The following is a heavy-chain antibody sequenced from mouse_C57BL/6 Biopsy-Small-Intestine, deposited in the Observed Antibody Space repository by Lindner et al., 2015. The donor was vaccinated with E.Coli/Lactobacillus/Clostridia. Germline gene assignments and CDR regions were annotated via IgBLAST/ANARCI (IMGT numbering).Heavy chain of an antibody. CDR2: INPKNGDT. Sequence: VQLQESGPELVKPGASVKISCKTPGYTFTDQYMNWVKQSRGKSLEWIGNINPKNGDTDFNPKFKGKATLTVDKSSNTAYMELRSLTSEDSAVYYCAKYGYYGGYWGQGTTLTVSS. J-gene: IGHJ2*01. V-gene: IGHV1-26*01. CDR3: AKYGYYGGY. CDR1: GYTFTDQY. D-gene: IGHD1-1*02.